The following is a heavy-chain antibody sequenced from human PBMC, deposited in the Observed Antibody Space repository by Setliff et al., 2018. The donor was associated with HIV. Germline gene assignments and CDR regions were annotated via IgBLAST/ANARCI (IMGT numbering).Heavy chain of an antibody. CDR1: GYTFTGYD. V-gene: IGHV1-2*06. Sequence: ASVKVSCKASGYTFTGYDIHWVQQAPGQGLEWMGRISPNSGDTNYAQKFQGRVAMTRDTSISTAYMDLTRLRSDDTAVYYCAREDHYDRFLDHWGQGALVTVSS. CDR2: ISPNSGDT. CDR3: AREDHYDRFLDH. D-gene: IGHD3-22*01. J-gene: IGHJ5*02.